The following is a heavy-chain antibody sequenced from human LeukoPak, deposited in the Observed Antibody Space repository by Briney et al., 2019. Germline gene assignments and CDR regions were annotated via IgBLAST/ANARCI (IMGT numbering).Heavy chain of an antibody. V-gene: IGHV4-4*07. CDR3: ARDRRYCSSTSCYRVFDY. D-gene: IGHD2-2*02. J-gene: IGHJ4*02. Sequence: SETLSLTCTVSGDSMSSYYWSWIRQPAGKGLEWIGRIYTSGSTNYNPSLKSRLTMSVDTSKNQFSLKLGSVTAADTAVYYCARDRRYCSSTSCYRVFDYWGQGTLVTVSS. CDR1: GDSMSSYY. CDR2: IYTSGST.